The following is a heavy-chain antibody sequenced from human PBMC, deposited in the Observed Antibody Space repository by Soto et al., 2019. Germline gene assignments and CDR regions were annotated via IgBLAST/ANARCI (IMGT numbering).Heavy chain of an antibody. V-gene: IGHV4-59*08. J-gene: IGHJ4*02. Sequence: QVQLQESGPGLVKPSETLSLTCTVSGGSISNYYWSWIRQPPGKGLEWIGYIYYRGNTNYNPSLKSRVTISLDTSKSQFSLKLSSVTAADTAVYYCARHPGYYDILTGYSTYYFDYWGQGILVTVSS. CDR1: GGSISNYY. D-gene: IGHD3-9*01. CDR3: ARHPGYYDILTGYSTYYFDY. CDR2: IYYRGNT.